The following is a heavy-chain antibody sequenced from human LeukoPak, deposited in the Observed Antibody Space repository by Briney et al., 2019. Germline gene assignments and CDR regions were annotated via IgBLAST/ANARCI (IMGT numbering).Heavy chain of an antibody. CDR1: GFTFSTYA. Sequence: PGGSLRLSCAASGFTFSTYAMTWVRQAPGKGLEWVSAISGSGGSTYYADSVKGRFTISRDSSKNTLYLQLNSLRAEDTAVYYCAKGYGSGQNYYFDYWGQGTLVTVSS. J-gene: IGHJ4*02. V-gene: IGHV3-23*01. CDR2: ISGSGGST. D-gene: IGHD3-10*01. CDR3: AKGYGSGQNYYFDY.